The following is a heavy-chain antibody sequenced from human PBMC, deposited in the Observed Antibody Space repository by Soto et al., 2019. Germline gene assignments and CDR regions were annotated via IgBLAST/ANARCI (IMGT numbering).Heavy chain of an antibody. D-gene: IGHD5-18*01. Sequence: SETLSLTCTVSGGSISSCDYYWSWIRQPPGKGLEWIGYIYYSGSTYYNPSLKSRVTISVDTSKNQFSLKLSSVTAADTAVYYCARATAMVYYFDYWGQGTLVTVSS. V-gene: IGHV4-30-4*01. CDR3: ARATAMVYYFDY. J-gene: IGHJ4*02. CDR1: GGSISSCDYY. CDR2: IYYSGST.